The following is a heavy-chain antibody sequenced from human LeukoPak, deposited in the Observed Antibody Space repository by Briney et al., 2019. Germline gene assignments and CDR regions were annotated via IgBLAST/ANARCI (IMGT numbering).Heavy chain of an antibody. CDR2: INHSGST. V-gene: IGHV4-34*01. D-gene: IGHD3-3*01. Sequence: PSETLSLTCAVYSGSFSGYYWSWIRQPPGKGLEWIGEINHSGSTNYNPSLKSRVTISVDTSKNQFSLKLSSVTAADTAVYYCARVYYDFWSGYYRWVGDYYYYYMDVWGKGTTVTVSS. CDR1: SGSFSGYY. J-gene: IGHJ6*03. CDR3: ARVYYDFWSGYYRWVGDYYYYYMDV.